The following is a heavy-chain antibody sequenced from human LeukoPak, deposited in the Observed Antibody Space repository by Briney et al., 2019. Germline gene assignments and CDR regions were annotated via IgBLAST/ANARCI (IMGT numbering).Heavy chain of an antibody. CDR1: GDTFSTNA. CDR2: IIPIFGTA. D-gene: IGHD1-26*01. Sequence: GASVKVSCKASGDTFSTNALSWVRLAPGQGLEWMGGIIPIFGTANYAQKFQGRVTITTDESTSTAYMELSSLRSEDTAVYYCARDSVVGASYWGQGTLVTVSS. V-gene: IGHV1-69*05. J-gene: IGHJ4*02. CDR3: ARDSVVGASY.